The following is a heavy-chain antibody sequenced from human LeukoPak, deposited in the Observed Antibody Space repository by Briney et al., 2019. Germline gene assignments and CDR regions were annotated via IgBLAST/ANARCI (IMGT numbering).Heavy chain of an antibody. J-gene: IGHJ4*02. CDR2: IYYSGST. D-gene: IGHD2-15*01. CDR1: GGSISSSSYY. Sequence: PSETLSLTCTVSGGSISSSSYYWGWIRQPPGKGLEWIGSIYYSGSTYYNPSLKSRVTISVDTSKNQFSLKLSSVTAADTAVYYCARHEYSRPFDYWGRGTLVTVSS. V-gene: IGHV4-39*01. CDR3: ARHEYSRPFDY.